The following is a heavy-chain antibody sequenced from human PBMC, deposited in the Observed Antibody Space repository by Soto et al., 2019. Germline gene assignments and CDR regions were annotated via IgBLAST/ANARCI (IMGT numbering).Heavy chain of an antibody. CDR1: GASINSGDFY. CDR3: ARGEVLRFFWRDHYYYYGMDV. Sequence: PSETLSLTCTVSGASINSGDFYWNWIRHLPGKGPEWIGYIYYRGSTYYNPSLKSRVTIALDTSKNQFSLNLTSVTAADTAVYYCARGEVLRFFWRDHYYYYGMDVWGQGTTVTVSS. V-gene: IGHV4-31*03. D-gene: IGHD3-3*01. J-gene: IGHJ6*02. CDR2: IYYRGST.